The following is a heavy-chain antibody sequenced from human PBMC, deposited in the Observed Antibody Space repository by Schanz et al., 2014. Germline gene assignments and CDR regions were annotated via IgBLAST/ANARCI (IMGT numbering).Heavy chain of an antibody. Sequence: QVQLVQSGVEVKRPGASVRVSCKASGYSFTDYAIHWVRQAPGQGFEWMAWMSYNGNTKYAQSLQGRVTVTRDTSTSTSYMELRSLTSDDTAVYYCARDVPINDYWGQGTPXTVSS. V-gene: IGHV1-18*01. CDR3: ARDVPINDY. J-gene: IGHJ4*02. D-gene: IGHD2-2*01. CDR1: GYSFTDYA. CDR2: MSYNGNT.